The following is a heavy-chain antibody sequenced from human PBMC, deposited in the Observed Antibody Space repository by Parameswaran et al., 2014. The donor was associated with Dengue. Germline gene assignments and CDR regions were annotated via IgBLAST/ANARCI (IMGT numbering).Heavy chain of an antibody. V-gene: IGHV2-70*11. Sequence: ARWIRQPPGKALEWLARIDWDDDKYYSTSLKTRLTISKDTSKNQVVLTMTNMDPVDTATYYCARIRGYCSGGSCYSEYYFGYWGQGTLVTVSS. D-gene: IGHD2-15*01. CDR3: ARIRGYCSGGSCYSEYYFGY. CDR2: IDWDDDK. J-gene: IGHJ4*02.